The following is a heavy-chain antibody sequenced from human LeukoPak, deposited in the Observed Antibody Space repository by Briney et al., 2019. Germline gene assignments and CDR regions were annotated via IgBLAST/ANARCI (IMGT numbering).Heavy chain of an antibody. J-gene: IGHJ3*02. D-gene: IGHD6-13*01. CDR2: ISGSGGST. CDR1: GFTFSSYA. Sequence: GGSLRLSCAASGFTFSSYAMSWVRQAPGKGLEWVSAISGSGGSTYYADSVKGRFTISRDNSKNTLYLQMNSLRAEDTAVYYCANTGFGSIAAAGTEDAFDIWGQGTMVTVSS. CDR3: ANTGFGSIAAAGTEDAFDI. V-gene: IGHV3-23*01.